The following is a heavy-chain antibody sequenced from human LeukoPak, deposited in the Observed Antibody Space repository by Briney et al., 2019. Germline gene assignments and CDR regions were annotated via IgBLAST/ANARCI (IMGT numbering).Heavy chain of an antibody. V-gene: IGHV4-59*01. CDR1: GGSISYYY. CDR3: ATGQVYYGSEY. J-gene: IGHJ4*02. D-gene: IGHD3-10*01. CDR2: VYYTGST. Sequence: SETLSLTCTVPGGSISYYYWSWIRQPPGKGLEWIGYVYYTGSTNYNPSLKSRVTISLDTSNNQFSLKLSSVTAADTAVYYCATGQVYYGSEYWGQGTLVTVSS.